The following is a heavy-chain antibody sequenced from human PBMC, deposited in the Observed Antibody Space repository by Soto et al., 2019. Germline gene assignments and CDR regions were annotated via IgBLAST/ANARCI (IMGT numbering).Heavy chain of an antibody. V-gene: IGHV4-39*01. J-gene: IGHJ4*02. CDR2: IYYSGDT. CDR1: GGSIRSSNYY. CDR3: ASLRVPGNFDY. Sequence: SETLSLTCTVSGGSIRSSNYYWAWVRQPPGKGLEWIANIYYSGDTYFHPSLRSRLTVSVDTSKNQFSLKLSSLTAADTAMYYCASLRVPGNFDYWGQGTLVTVSS. D-gene: IGHD3-3*01.